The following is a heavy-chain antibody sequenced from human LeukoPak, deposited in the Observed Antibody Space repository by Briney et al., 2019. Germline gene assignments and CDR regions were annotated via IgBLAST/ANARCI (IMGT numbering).Heavy chain of an antibody. CDR1: GFTFSFYA. Sequence: GGSLRLSCAASGFTFSFYAMTWVRQAPGKGLEWVAVISYDGSNKYYADSVKGRFTISRDNSKNTLYLQMNSLRAEDTAVYYCAKAPGHDYGDYPDWGQGTLVTVSS. CDR3: AKAPGHDYGDYPD. D-gene: IGHD4-17*01. CDR2: ISYDGSNK. J-gene: IGHJ1*01. V-gene: IGHV3-30*18.